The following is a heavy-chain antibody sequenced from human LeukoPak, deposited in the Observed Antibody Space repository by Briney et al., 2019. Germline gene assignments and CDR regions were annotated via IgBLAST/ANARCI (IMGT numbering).Heavy chain of an antibody. V-gene: IGHV3-21*01. CDR1: GFTFSSYS. D-gene: IGHD4-17*01. CDR3: ARARATVTNFDY. CDR2: ISSSSSYI. Sequence: PGGSLRLSCAASGFTFSSYSMNWVRQAPGKGLEWVSSISSSSSYIYYADSVKDRFTISRDNAKNSLYLQMNSLRAEDTAVYYCARARATVTNFDYWGQGTLVTVSS. J-gene: IGHJ4*02.